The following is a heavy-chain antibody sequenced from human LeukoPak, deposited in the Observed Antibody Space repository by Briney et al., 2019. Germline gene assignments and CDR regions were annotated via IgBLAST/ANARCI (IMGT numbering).Heavy chain of an antibody. CDR1: GGSIRSYY. V-gene: IGHV4-59*12. Sequence: SETLSLTCTVSGGSIRSYYWSWIRQPPGKGLEWIGYIYYSGSGSTNYNSSLKSRVTISVDTSKNQFSLKLSSVTAADTAVYYCARDSSWYFDYWGQGTLVTVSS. J-gene: IGHJ4*02. CDR2: IYYSGSGST. D-gene: IGHD6-13*01. CDR3: ARDSSWYFDY.